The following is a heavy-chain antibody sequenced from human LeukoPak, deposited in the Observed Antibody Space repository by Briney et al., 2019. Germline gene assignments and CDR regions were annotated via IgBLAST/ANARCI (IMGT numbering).Heavy chain of an antibody. CDR1: GGSISTSNW. V-gene: IGHV4-4*02. CDR3: VKAAVAVDY. Sequence: SETLSLTCTVSGGSISTSNWWDWVRQPPGKGLQWIGEIYHSGSTNYNPSLKSRVTISLDKSKNLFSLRLTSVTAADTTVYYCVKAAVAVDYWGQGTLVTVSS. D-gene: IGHD6-19*01. J-gene: IGHJ4*02. CDR2: IYHSGST.